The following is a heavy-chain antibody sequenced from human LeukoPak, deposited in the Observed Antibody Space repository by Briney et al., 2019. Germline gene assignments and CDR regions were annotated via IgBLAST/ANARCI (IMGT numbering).Heavy chain of an antibody. J-gene: IGHJ4*02. CDR1: RFTFSSYT. CDR3: ARGDKSSGWYFFDY. D-gene: IGHD6-19*01. Sequence: PGGSLRLSCAASRFTFSSYTMNWVRQAPGKGLEWVSSITSGSSYIYYADSLKGRFTISRDNANNSLCLQMNSLRAEDTAVYYCARGDKSSGWYFFDYWGQGALVTVSS. CDR2: ITSGSSYI. V-gene: IGHV3-21*01.